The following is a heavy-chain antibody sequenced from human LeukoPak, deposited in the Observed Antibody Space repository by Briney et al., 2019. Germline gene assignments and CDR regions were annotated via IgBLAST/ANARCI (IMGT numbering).Heavy chain of an antibody. J-gene: IGHJ4*02. CDR2: IYTSVST. D-gene: IGHD3-22*01. V-gene: IGHV4-4*07. Sequence: SETLSLTCTVSGGSISSYYWSWIRQPAGKGLEWIGRIYTSVSTNYNPSLKSRVTMSVDTSKNQFSLKLSSVTAADTAVYYCARAGITGSSGYNDYWGQGTLVTVSS. CDR3: ARAGITGSSGYNDY. CDR1: GGSISSYY.